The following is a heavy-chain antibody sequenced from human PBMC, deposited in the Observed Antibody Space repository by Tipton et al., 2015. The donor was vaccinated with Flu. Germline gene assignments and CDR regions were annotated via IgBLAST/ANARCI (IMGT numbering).Heavy chain of an antibody. Sequence: TLSLTCAVYGGSFSGYYWTWIRQPPGKGLEWIGNICPGSPYYNPSLRSRVTMSIARSNVQFSLRLTSVTAADTAVYFCARRTFSNYVSEPKNWFDFWGQGTLVTVAS. CDR2: ICPGSP. CDR3: ARRTFSNYVSEPKNWFDF. D-gene: IGHD4-11*01. CDR1: GGSFSGYY. V-gene: IGHV4-59*10. J-gene: IGHJ5*01.